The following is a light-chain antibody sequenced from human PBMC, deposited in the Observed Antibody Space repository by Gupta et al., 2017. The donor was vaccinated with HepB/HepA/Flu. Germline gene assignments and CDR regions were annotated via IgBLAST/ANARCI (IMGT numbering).Light chain of an antibody. CDR3: AAWDNSLSAYV. V-gene: IGLV1-47*02. CDR1: RPTDGRDN. CDR2: NDD. Sequence: QPFLTHPPSAPGTPGSRVCISCHCSRPTDGRDNVYWYRQLPGTAPKLLIYNDDRRPSGVPDRFSGSKSGTSASLASSGLRSEDEADYYCAAWDNSLSAYVFGTGTWVTVL. J-gene: IGLJ1*01.